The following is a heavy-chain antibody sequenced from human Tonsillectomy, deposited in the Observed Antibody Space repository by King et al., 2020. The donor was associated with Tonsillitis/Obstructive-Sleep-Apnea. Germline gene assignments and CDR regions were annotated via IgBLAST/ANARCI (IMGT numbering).Heavy chain of an antibody. Sequence: VQLVESGAEVKKPGASVKVSCRASGYTFTSYYIHWVRQAPGQGLEWMGIIYPSGGSTNHAQKFQGRVTMTRDTSTNTVSMELSSLRSEDTAVYYCARAHGVKYSYYYMDVWGTGTTVTVSS. J-gene: IGHJ6*03. CDR3: ARAHGVKYSYYYMDV. V-gene: IGHV1-46*01. CDR1: GYTFTSYY. D-gene: IGHD3-3*01. CDR2: IYPSGGST.